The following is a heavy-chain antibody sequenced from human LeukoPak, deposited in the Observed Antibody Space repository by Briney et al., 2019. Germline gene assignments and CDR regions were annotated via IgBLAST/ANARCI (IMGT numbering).Heavy chain of an antibody. Sequence: GGSLRLSCAASGFSFSTKWMSWDRQAPGKGLEWVGNIHPHGREQYPVDSVKGRFTISRDNSKNTLYLQMNSLRAEDTAVYYCARLPDDYGDYKYFQHWGQGTLVTVSS. V-gene: IGHV3-7*01. CDR3: ARLPDDYGDYKYFQH. J-gene: IGHJ1*01. D-gene: IGHD4-17*01. CDR2: IHPHGREQ. CDR1: GFSFSTKW.